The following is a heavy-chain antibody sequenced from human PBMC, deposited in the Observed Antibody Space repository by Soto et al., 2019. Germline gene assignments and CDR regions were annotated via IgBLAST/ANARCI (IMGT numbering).Heavy chain of an antibody. D-gene: IGHD3-9*01. CDR2: VSSGGDNT. CDR1: GFTFNNFA. V-gene: IGHV3-23*01. Sequence: GGSLRLSCAASGFTFNNFAMTWVRQAPGKGLEWVSSVSSGGDNTCYADSVKGRFTISRDNPKDSLYLQMNILRAEDTAVYYCARHPGYYFDYWGQGTLVTVSS. CDR3: ARHPGYYFDY. J-gene: IGHJ4*02.